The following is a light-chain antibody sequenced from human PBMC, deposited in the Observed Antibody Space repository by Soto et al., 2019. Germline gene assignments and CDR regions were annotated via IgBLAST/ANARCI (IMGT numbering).Light chain of an antibody. V-gene: IGKV3-20*01. J-gene: IGKJ1*01. CDR3: QQYYSSPWT. Sequence: EIVLTQSPGTLSLSPGERATLSCRASQSISGSYLAWYQQKPGQAPRLLIYGASSRATGTPDRLSGSGSGTDFTLTISRLEPDDFAVYYCQQYYSSPWTCGLGPKVEIK. CDR2: GAS. CDR1: QSISGSY.